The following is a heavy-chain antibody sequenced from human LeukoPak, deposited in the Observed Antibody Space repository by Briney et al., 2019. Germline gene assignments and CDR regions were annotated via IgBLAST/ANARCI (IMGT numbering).Heavy chain of an antibody. D-gene: IGHD3-9*01. J-gene: IGHJ6*02. V-gene: IGHV1-3*01. Sequence: ASVKVSCKASGGTFSSYAISWVRQAPGQRLEWMGWINAGNGNTKYSQKFQGRVTITRDTSASTAYMELSSLGSEDTAVYYCARDYIGYFDWSYSAYYYYGMDVWGQGTTVTVSS. CDR2: INAGNGNT. CDR1: GGTFSSYA. CDR3: ARDYIGYFDWSYSAYYYYGMDV.